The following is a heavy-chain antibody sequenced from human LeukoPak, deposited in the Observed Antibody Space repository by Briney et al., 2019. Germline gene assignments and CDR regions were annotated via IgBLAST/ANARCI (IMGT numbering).Heavy chain of an antibody. V-gene: IGHV3-23*01. CDR1: GFTFSGYA. CDR2: ISGSGGST. CDR3: AKSTASPAYFDY. Sequence: PGGSLRLSCAASGFTFSGYAMSWVRQAPGKGLEWVSAISGSGGSTYYADSVKGQFTISRDNSKNTLYLQMNSLRAEDTAVYYCAKSTASPAYFDYWGQGTLVTVSS. J-gene: IGHJ4*02.